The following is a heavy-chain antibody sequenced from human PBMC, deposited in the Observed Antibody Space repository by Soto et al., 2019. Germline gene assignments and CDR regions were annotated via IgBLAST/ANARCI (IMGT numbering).Heavy chain of an antibody. V-gene: IGHV1-69*01. CDR2: ILPLFGTT. CDR3: GRGDTLFEPSQKYYRDGLDV. Sequence: QVQLVQSRAEVKKPGSSVRVSCRASEGTFNSHVVSWVRQAPGQGLQWMGGILPLFGTTNYAHQLEGRVTITADSSSTTSYLEMSGLTPGDTAVYYCGRGDTLFEPSQKYYRDGLDVCGQGTTVIVSS. D-gene: IGHD1-26*01. J-gene: IGHJ6*02. CDR1: EGTFNSHV.